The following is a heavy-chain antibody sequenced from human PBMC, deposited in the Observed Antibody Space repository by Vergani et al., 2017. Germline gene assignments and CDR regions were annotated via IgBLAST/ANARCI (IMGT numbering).Heavy chain of an antibody. Sequence: QVQLQESGPGLVKPSQTLSLTCTVSGCSISSGDYYWSWIRLAPGKGLEWIGEINHSGTINYNPTLKSPFNVSIDTSRDHFSLKLRSVSAADTAVYFCARRAERWETLLRDDFDVWGQGTFVTVSP. CDR3: ARRAERWETLLRDDFDV. CDR2: INHSGTI. J-gene: IGHJ3*01. V-gene: IGHV4-30-4*08. CDR1: GCSISSGDYY. D-gene: IGHD1-26*01.